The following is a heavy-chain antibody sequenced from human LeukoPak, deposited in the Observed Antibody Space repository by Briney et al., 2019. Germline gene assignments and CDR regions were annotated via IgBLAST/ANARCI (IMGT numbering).Heavy chain of an antibody. CDR1: GFTFSSYA. CDR2: ISYDGSNK. D-gene: IGHD3-10*01. V-gene: IGHV3-30-3*01. Sequence: PGGSLRLSCAASGFTFSSYAMHWVRQAPGKGLEWVAVISYDGSNKYYADSVKGRFTISRDNSKNTLYLQMNSLRAEDTAVYYCAKVTGTGVRGANYWGQGTLVTVSS. J-gene: IGHJ4*02. CDR3: AKVTGTGVRGANY.